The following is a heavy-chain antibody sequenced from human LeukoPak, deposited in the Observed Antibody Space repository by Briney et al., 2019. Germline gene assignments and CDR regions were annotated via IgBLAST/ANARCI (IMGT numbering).Heavy chain of an antibody. D-gene: IGHD2-15*01. Sequence: SETLSLTCTVSGGSISSGSYYWSWIRQPAGKGLEWIGRIYTSGSTNYNPSLKSRVTISVDTSKSQFSLKLSSVTAADTAVYYCARGPTYCSSSSCLQGEWGQGTLVTVSS. V-gene: IGHV4-61*02. CDR3: ARGPTYCSSSSCLQGE. CDR2: IYTSGST. CDR1: GGSISSGSYY. J-gene: IGHJ4*02.